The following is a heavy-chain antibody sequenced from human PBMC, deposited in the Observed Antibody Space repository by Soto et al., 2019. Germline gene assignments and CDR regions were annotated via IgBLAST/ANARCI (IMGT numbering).Heavy chain of an antibody. D-gene: IGHD3-10*01. CDR2: ISGSSGGST. CDR1: GFTFSTYA. Sequence: EVQLLESGGTLVQPGGSLRLSCAASGFTFSTYAMNWVRQAPGKGLEWVSYISGSSGGSTYYAASVKGRFTISRDNSKNTLFLQMNSLRVEDKAVYYCAKVSRFPGGLRSLFWGQGSLVTVSS. CDR3: AKVSRFPGGLRSLF. V-gene: IGHV3-23*01. J-gene: IGHJ4*02.